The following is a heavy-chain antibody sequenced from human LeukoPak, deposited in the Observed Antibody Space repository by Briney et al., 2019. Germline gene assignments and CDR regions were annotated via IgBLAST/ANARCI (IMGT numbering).Heavy chain of an antibody. CDR3: ASGYYDSSGYFWY. D-gene: IGHD3-22*01. CDR1: GFTFSSYW. Sequence: GGSLRLSCAASGFTFSSYWMHWVRQAPGKGLVWVSRINSDGSSTSYADSMKGRFTISRDNAKNTLYLQMNSLRAEDTAVYYCASGYYDSSGYFWYWGQGTLVTVSS. J-gene: IGHJ4*02. CDR2: INSDGSST. V-gene: IGHV3-74*01.